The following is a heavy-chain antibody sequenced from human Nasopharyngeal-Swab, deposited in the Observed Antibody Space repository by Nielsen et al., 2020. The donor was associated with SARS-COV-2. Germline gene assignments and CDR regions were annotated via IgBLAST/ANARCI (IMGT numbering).Heavy chain of an antibody. J-gene: IGHJ4*02. D-gene: IGHD3-9*01. CDR1: GFSIISNHY. CDR3: VRPYYDLLTGYFSVGGNFDY. CDR2: INHRGNT. Sequence: GSLRLSCNVSGFSIISNHYWGWIRQSPGKRLEWIATINHRGNTYYNPSLESRVTISADTSKDHFFLRVTSVTAADTAVYYCVRPYYDLLTGYFSVGGNFDYWGPGTLVTVSS. V-gene: IGHV4-38-2*02.